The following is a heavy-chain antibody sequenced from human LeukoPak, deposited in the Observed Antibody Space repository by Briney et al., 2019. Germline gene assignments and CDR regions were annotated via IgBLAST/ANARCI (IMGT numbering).Heavy chain of an antibody. Sequence: KPSETLSLTCSVSGGSISSYYWSWIRQPPGKGLEWIGCIYYSGSTHYNPSLKSRVTISVDTSNNQFSLKLTSLTAADTAVYYCARGRTGRTISFDYWGQGTLVTVSA. CDR3: ARGRTGRTISFDY. V-gene: IGHV4-59*01. D-gene: IGHD5-24*01. CDR2: IYYSGST. CDR1: GGSISSYY. J-gene: IGHJ4*02.